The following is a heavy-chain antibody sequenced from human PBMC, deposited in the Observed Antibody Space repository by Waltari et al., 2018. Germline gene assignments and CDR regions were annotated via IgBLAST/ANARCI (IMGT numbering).Heavy chain of an antibody. J-gene: IGHJ4*02. CDR1: DHTLINFG. D-gene: IGHD1-1*01. V-gene: IGHV1-18*01. CDR2: ITGQPSDS. CDR3: ARALREGYNKYFAL. Sequence: QVQLVLPGAEMREHGASVKVFCPAPDHTLINFGLTWVRQAPGQGLQWLGWITGQPSDSIYAKRVQGRVTMTADASTSTAYLELRSLRSDDTAVYYCARALREGYNKYFALWGQGTLVAVSS.